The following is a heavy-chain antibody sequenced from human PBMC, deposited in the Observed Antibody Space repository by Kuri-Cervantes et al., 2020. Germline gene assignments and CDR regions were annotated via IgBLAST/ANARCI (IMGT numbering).Heavy chain of an antibody. CDR3: ARVSGYILRAYGMDV. V-gene: IGHV3-21*01. CDR2: ISSSSSYI. Sequence: GGSLRLSCAASGFTFSSYGMHWVRQAPGKGLEWVSSISSSSSYIHYADSVKGRFTISRDNAKNSLYLQMNSLRAEDTAVYYCARVSGYILRAYGMDVWGQGTTVTVSS. D-gene: IGHD1-1*01. J-gene: IGHJ6*02. CDR1: GFTFSSYG.